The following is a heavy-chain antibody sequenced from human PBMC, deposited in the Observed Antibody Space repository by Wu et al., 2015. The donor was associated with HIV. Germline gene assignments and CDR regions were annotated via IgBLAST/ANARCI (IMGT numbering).Heavy chain of an antibody. CDR2: IIPIFGTA. CDR1: GGTFSSYA. D-gene: IGHD6-13*01. J-gene: IGHJ5*02. CDR3: ARGIGPGIAAAGTVRWFDP. V-gene: IGHV1-69*12. Sequence: QVQLVQSGAEVKKPGSSVKVSCKASGGTFSSYAISWVRQAPGQGLEWMGGIIPIFGTANYAQKFQGRVTITADESTSTAYMELSSLRSEDTAVYYCARGIGPGIAAAGTVRWFDPWGQGTLVTVSS.